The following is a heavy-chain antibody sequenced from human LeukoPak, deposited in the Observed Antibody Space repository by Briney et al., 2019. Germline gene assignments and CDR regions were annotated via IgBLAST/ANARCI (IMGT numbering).Heavy chain of an antibody. CDR2: INLYSGGT. D-gene: IGHD1-14*01. J-gene: IGHJ3*02. V-gene: IGHV1-2*02. Sequence: ASVKVSCKAFGYNFTVYYMHWVRQAPGQGLEWMGWINLYSGGTHYAQKFQGRVTMTMDTSINAAYMELSRLGSDDTAVYYCARDRSGSGHDAFDIWGQGTMATVSS. CDR1: GYNFTVYY. CDR3: ARDRSGSGHDAFDI.